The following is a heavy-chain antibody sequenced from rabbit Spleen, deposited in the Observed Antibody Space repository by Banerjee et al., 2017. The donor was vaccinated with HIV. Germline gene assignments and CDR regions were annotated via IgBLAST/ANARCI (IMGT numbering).Heavy chain of an antibody. CDR3: ARGSGGGVDGWVDYFDL. D-gene: IGHD6-1*01. Sequence: EESGGDLVKPEGSLTLTCTASGFSFSSSYWICWVRQAPGKGLEWIACIYGGSSGATHYASWAKGRFTISKTSSTTVTLQMTSLTAADTATYFCARGSGGGVDGWVDYFDLWGPGTSSPS. CDR2: IYGGSSGAT. V-gene: IGHV1S45*01. J-gene: IGHJ4*01. CDR1: GFSFSSSYW.